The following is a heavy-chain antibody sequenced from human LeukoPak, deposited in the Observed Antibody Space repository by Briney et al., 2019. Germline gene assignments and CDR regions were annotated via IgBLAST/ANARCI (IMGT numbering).Heavy chain of an antibody. Sequence: GESLKISCKGSGYSFTSYWIGWVRQLPGKGLEWMGIIYPGDSNTRYSPSFQGQVSISADRSISTAYLQWSSLEASDTAMYYCARRGSGWASDYWGQGTLVTVSS. J-gene: IGHJ4*02. CDR2: IYPGDSNT. V-gene: IGHV5-51*01. D-gene: IGHD6-19*01. CDR1: GYSFTSYW. CDR3: ARRGSGWASDY.